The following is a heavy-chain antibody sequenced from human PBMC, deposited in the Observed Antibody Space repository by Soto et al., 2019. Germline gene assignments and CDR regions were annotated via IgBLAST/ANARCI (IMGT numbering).Heavy chain of an antibody. D-gene: IGHD1-26*01. V-gene: IGHV3-21*01. J-gene: IGHJ6*02. CDR3: ARDFAGGSYYSYYGMDV. CDR1: GFTFSSYS. Sequence: EVQLVESGGGLVKPGGSLRLSCAASGFTFSSYSMNWVRQAPGKGLEWVSSISSSSSYIYYADSVKGRFTISRDNAKNSLYLQMNSLRAEDTAVYYCARDFAGGSYYSYYGMDVWGQGTTVTVSS. CDR2: ISSSSSYI.